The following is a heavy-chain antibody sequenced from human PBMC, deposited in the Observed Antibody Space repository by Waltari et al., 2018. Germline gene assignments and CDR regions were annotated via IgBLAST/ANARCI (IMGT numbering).Heavy chain of an antibody. CDR1: GYTFSNYV. CDR2: ISPYNYEP. Sequence: AQLEQSGAELNMPEASVKVSCTSSGYTFSNYVLTWVRQSPGQGLEWMGWISPYNYEPQYTQKLPGRFTLTTATLLNTAYMELRSLTSDDTAVYYCVRDRDTANPTPTNNFFDPWGQGTLVTVSA. CDR3: VRDRDTANPTPTNNFFDP. J-gene: IGHJ5*02. V-gene: IGHV1-18*01. D-gene: IGHD2-15*01.